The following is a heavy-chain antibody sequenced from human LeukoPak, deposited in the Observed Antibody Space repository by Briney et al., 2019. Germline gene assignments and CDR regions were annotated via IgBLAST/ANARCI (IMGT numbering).Heavy chain of an antibody. CDR3: ARAKAYYYGSGSYLGY. V-gene: IGHV1-2*02. CDR1: GYTFTGYY. D-gene: IGHD3-10*01. CDR2: INPNSGGT. J-gene: IGHJ4*02. Sequence: ASVKVSCKASGYTFTGYYMHWVRQAPGQGLEWMGWINPNSGGTNYAQKLQGRVTMTTDTSTSTAYMELRSLRSDDTAVYYCARAKAYYYGSGSYLGYWGQGTLVTVSS.